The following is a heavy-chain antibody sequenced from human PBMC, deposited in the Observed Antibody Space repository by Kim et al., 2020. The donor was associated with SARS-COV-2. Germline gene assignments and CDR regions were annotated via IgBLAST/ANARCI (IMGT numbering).Heavy chain of an antibody. CDR2: ISAYNGNT. J-gene: IGHJ6*02. CDR1: GYTLTSYG. Sequence: ASVKVSCKASGYTLTSYGISWVRQAPVQGLEWMGWISAYNGNTNYAQKLQGRVTMTTDTSTSTAYMELRSLRSDDTAVYYCASGQGKWANYYYYGMDVWGQGTTVTVSS. CDR3: ASGQGKWANYYYYGMDV. V-gene: IGHV1-18*01. D-gene: IGHD2-8*01.